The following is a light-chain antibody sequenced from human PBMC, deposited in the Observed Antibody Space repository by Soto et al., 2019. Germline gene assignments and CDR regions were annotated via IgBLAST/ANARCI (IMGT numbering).Light chain of an antibody. J-gene: IGKJ1*01. CDR3: QQRSYWPSPT. CDR1: QSVSSNF. CDR2: GAS. Sequence: EIVLTQSPGTLSLSPGERATLSCMASQSVSSNFLAWYQEKPGQAPRLLISGASSRATGIPDRFSGSGSGTDFTLTISRLEPEDFAVYYCQQRSYWPSPTFGQGTKVDIK. V-gene: IGKV3D-20*02.